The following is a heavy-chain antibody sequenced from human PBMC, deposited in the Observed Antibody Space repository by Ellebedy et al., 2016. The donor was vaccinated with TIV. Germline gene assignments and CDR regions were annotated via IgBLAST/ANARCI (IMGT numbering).Heavy chain of an antibody. Sequence: GESLKISCAASGFTVSSNYMNWVRQAPGEGLEWVSAISGSGGTTYYADSVKGRFTISRDNSKNTLYLQMNSLRAEDTAVYYCAKDQGLWFGDLGGMDVWGQGTTVTV. D-gene: IGHD3-10*01. CDR2: ISGSGGTT. V-gene: IGHV3-23*01. J-gene: IGHJ6*02. CDR3: AKDQGLWFGDLGGMDV. CDR1: GFTVSSNY.